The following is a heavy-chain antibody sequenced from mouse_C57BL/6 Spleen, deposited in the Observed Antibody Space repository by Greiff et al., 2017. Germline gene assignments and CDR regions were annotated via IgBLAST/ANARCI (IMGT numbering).Heavy chain of an antibody. J-gene: IGHJ4*01. V-gene: IGHV1-64*01. CDR1: GYTFTSYW. CDR2: IHPNSGST. D-gene: IGHD1-1*01. Sequence: QVQLQQPGAELVKPGASVKLSCKASGYTFTSYWMHWVKQRPGQGLEWIGMIHPNSGSTNYNEKFKSKATLTVDKSSSTAYMQLISLTSEDSAVYYCASTVVAEYYYAMDYWVQGTSVTVSS. CDR3: ASTVVAEYYYAMDY.